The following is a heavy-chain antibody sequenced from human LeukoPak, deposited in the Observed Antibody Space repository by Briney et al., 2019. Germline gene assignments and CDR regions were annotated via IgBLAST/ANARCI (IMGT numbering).Heavy chain of an antibody. CDR1: GFTVSSNY. CDR3: AKLKGWYGEGYFDY. Sequence: PGGSLRLSCAASGFTVSSNYMSWVRQPPGKRLEWVSVIYSGGTTFYADSVKGRFTISRDNSKNTLYLQMNSLRADDTAVYYCAKLKGWYGEGYFDYWGQGTVVTVSS. V-gene: IGHV3-53*01. CDR2: IYSGGTT. J-gene: IGHJ4*02. D-gene: IGHD3-10*01.